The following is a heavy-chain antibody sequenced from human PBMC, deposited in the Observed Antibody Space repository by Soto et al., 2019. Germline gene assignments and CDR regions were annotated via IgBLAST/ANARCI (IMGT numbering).Heavy chain of an antibody. D-gene: IGHD6-13*01. J-gene: IGHJ4*02. CDR3: AKDQQQLPVGNLDY. Sequence: GGSLRLSCAASGFTFSSYSMNWVRQAPGKGLEWVAVISYDGSNKYYADSVKGRFTISRDNSKNTLYLQMNSLRAEDTAVYYCAKDQQQLPVGNLDYWGQGTLVTVSS. CDR2: ISYDGSNK. CDR1: GFTFSSYS. V-gene: IGHV3-30*18.